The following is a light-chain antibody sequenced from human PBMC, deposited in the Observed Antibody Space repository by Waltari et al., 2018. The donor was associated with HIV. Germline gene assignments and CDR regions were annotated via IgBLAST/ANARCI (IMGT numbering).Light chain of an antibody. CDR3: QQCYGPPPT. CDR2: DAS. V-gene: IGKV1-NL1*01. J-gene: IGKJ1*01. CDR1: RDVNTS. Sequence: DIHMTQSTSSLSASVGDTVTPTCGASRDVNTSLPWFRHKPVKAPQPLIFDASTLISDVSPRLSGGRSGTDYTLVISDLQPEDSAIYFCQQCYGPPPTFGLGTKV.